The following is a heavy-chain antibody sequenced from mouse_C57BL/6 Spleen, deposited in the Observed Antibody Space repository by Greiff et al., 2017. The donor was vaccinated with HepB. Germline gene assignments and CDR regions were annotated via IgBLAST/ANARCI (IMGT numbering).Heavy chain of an antibody. CDR2: ISDGGSYT. CDR3: ARVDYGSRRDYFDY. CDR1: GFTFSSYA. J-gene: IGHJ2*01. V-gene: IGHV5-4*03. Sequence: EVKLQESGGGLVKPGGSLKLSCAASGFTFSSYAMSWVRQTPEKRLEWVATISDGGSYTYYPDNVKGRITISRDNAKNKLYLQMSHLKSDDTAMYYCARVDYGSRRDYFDYWGQGTTLTVSS. D-gene: IGHD1-1*01.